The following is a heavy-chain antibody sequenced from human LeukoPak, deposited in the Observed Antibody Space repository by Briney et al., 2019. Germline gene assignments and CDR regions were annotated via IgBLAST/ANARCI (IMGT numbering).Heavy chain of an antibody. CDR3: ARDGLVGYSSSWYDY. J-gene: IGHJ4*02. D-gene: IGHD6-13*01. CDR2: ISGSGGST. Sequence: GGSLRLSCAASGFTFSSYAMSWVRQAPGKGLEWVSAISGSGGSTYYADSVKGRFTISRDNSKNTLYLQMNSLRAEDTAVYYCARDGLVGYSSSWYDYWGQGTLVTVSS. V-gene: IGHV3-23*01. CDR1: GFTFSSYA.